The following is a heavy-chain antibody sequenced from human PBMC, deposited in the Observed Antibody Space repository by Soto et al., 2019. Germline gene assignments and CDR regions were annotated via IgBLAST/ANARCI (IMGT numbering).Heavy chain of an antibody. Sequence: QVQLVQSGAGVKKPGSSVKVSCKASGGTFSSYAISWVRQAPGQGLEWMGGIIPIFGTANYAQKFQGRVTITADESTSTAYMELSSLRSEDTAVYYCASTRDDILTGGTPLYAFDIWGQGTMVTVSS. D-gene: IGHD3-9*01. CDR1: GGTFSSYA. CDR3: ASTRDDILTGGTPLYAFDI. V-gene: IGHV1-69*12. J-gene: IGHJ3*02. CDR2: IIPIFGTA.